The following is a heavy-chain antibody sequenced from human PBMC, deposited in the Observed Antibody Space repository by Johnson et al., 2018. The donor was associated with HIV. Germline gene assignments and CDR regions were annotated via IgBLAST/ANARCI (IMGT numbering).Heavy chain of an antibody. J-gene: IGHJ3*02. CDR1: GFTFSSYW. CDR2: IGTAGDT. CDR3: AKDIPSSGHAFDI. Sequence: VQLVESGGGLVQPGGSLRLSCAASGFTFSSYWMHWVRQATGKGLEWVSAIGTAGDTYYPGSVKGRFTISRDNAKNSLYLQMNSLRAEDTALYYCAKDIPSSGHAFDIWGQGTMVTVSS. D-gene: IGHD6-19*01. V-gene: IGHV3-13*01.